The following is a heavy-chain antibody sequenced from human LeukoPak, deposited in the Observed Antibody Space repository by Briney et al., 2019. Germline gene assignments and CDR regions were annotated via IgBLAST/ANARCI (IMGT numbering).Heavy chain of an antibody. Sequence: SETLSLTCTVSGASISSYYWSWIRQPPGKGLEWIGYIYYSGSTNYNPSLKSRVTISVDTSKNQFSLKLSSVTAADTAVYYCARGGSGQPYNWFDPWGQGTLVTVSS. J-gene: IGHJ5*02. CDR3: ARGGSGQPYNWFDP. D-gene: IGHD6-25*01. CDR2: IYYSGST. V-gene: IGHV4-59*01. CDR1: GASISSYY.